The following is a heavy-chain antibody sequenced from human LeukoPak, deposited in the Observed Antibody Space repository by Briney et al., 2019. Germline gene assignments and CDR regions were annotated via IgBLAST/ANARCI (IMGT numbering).Heavy chain of an antibody. CDR2: IYHNGNT. D-gene: IGHD6-13*01. V-gene: IGHV4-38-2*01. CDR3: AGRIAVDGNYFDY. J-gene: IGHJ4*02. Sequence: SETLSLTCAVSGYSITSDCYSGWIRQPPGKGLEWIGNIYHNGNTYYNPSLKSRVTISLDTSKNQFSLKVTSVTAADTAVYYCAGRIAVDGNYFDYWGQGILVTVSS. CDR1: GYSITSDCY.